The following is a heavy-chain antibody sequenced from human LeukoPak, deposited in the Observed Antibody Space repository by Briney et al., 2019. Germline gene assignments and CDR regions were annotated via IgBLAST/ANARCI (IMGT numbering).Heavy chain of an antibody. D-gene: IGHD3-3*01. J-gene: IGHJ4*02. CDR2: INTDGSST. CDR3: AREYDFWSGPFDY. V-gene: IGHV3-74*01. Sequence: GGSLRLSCAASGFTFSSYGMHWVRQAPGKGLVWVSRINTDGSSTSYADSVKGRFTISRDNAKNTLYLQMNSLRAEDTAVYYCAREYDFWSGPFDYWGQGTLVTVSS. CDR1: GFTFSSYG.